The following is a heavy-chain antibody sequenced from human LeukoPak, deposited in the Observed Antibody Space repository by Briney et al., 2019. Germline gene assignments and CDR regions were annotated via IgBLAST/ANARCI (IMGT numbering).Heavy chain of an antibody. CDR2: IYYSGST. J-gene: IGHJ4*02. CDR3: ARAGGYLLYFDS. D-gene: IGHD5-12*01. CDR1: GGSITRSSYY. Sequence: PSETLSLTCTVSGGSITRSSYYWGWIRQPPGKGLEWIGSIYYSGSTNYNPSLKSRATISVDTSKNEFSLKLNSVTAADTAVYYCARAGGYLLYFDSWGQGTLATVSS. V-gene: IGHV4-39*07.